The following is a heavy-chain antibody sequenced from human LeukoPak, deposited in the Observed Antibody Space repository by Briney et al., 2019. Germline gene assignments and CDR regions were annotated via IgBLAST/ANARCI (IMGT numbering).Heavy chain of an antibody. J-gene: IGHJ4*02. CDR2: IYHSGST. D-gene: IGHD2-2*01. Sequence: PSETLSLTCTVSGYSISSGHYWGWIRHPPGKGLEWIGNIYHSGSTYYNPSLKSRVTISVDTSKNQFSLRLSSVTAADTTVYYCARLVGTYCSSTTCYARSYFDYWGQGTLVTVSS. V-gene: IGHV4-38-2*02. CDR1: GYSISSGHY. CDR3: ARLVGTYCSSTTCYARSYFDY.